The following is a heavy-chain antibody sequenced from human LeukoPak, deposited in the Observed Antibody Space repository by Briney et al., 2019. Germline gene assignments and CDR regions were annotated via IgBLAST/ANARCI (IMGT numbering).Heavy chain of an antibody. D-gene: IGHD3-22*01. J-gene: IGHJ4*02. V-gene: IGHV3-30-3*01. CDR3: ARAASSGYYYSLDY. Sequence: GGSLILSCAASGFTFSSYAMHWVRQAPGKGLEWVAVISYDGSNKYYADSVKGRFTISRDNSKNTLYLQMNSLRAEDTAVYYCARAASSGYYYSLDYWGQGTLVTVSS. CDR1: GFTFSSYA. CDR2: ISYDGSNK.